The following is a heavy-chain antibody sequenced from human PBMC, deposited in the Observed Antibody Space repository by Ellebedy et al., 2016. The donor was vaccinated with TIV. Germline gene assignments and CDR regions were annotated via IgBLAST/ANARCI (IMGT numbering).Heavy chain of an antibody. D-gene: IGHD1-26*01. CDR3: ARDKLGGPRRWFDP. CDR1: GGSLGGYY. Sequence: SETLSLTCAVSGGSLGGYYWAWLRQPPGKGLEWIGSIYSTGSTYYHPSLNTRVTISVDTSKNQFSLKLSSVTAADTAVYYCARDKLGGPRRWFDPWGHGIQVTVSS. J-gene: IGHJ5*02. V-gene: IGHV4-39*07. CDR2: IYSTGST.